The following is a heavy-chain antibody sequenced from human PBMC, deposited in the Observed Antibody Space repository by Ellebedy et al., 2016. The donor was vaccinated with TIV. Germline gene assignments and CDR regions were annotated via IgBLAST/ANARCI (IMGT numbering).Heavy chain of an antibody. J-gene: IGHJ4*02. CDR3: ARRGYCSGGSCASVPFDY. CDR1: GFTFSNYG. D-gene: IGHD2-15*01. CDR2: VSYDGSNK. Sequence: PGGSLRLSCAASGFTFSNYGMHWVRQAPGKGLEWVAVVSYDGSNKYYADSVKGRFTISRDNSKNTLYLQMNSLRAEDMDVYYCARRGYCSGGSCASVPFDYWGQGTLVTVSS. V-gene: IGHV3-30*03.